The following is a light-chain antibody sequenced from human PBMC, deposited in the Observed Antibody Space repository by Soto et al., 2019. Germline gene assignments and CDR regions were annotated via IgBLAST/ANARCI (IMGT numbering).Light chain of an antibody. V-gene: IGLV2-14*01. CDR1: SSDVGGYNY. J-gene: IGLJ1*01. CDR3: SSYTSSGTHF. CDR2: DVS. Sequence: QSALTQPASVSGSPGQSITISCTGTSSDVGGYNYVSWYQQHPGKAPKLMIYDVSNRPSGVSNRFSGSKSGNTASLTISGLQAEYEADYYCSSYTSSGTHFFGTGTKLTVL.